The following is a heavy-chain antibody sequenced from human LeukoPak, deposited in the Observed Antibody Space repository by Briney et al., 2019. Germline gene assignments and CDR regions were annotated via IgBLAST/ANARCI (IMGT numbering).Heavy chain of an antibody. CDR2: ISGSGGST. J-gene: IGHJ4*02. D-gene: IGHD3-22*01. CDR3: AKATDYYDSSGYYHRPDY. V-gene: IGHV3-23*01. CDR1: GFTFSSYA. Sequence: GGSLRLSCAASGFTFSSYAMSWVRQAPGKGLEWVSAISGSGGSTYYADSVKGRFTISRDNSKNTLYLQMNSLRGEDTAVYYCAKATDYYDSSGYYHRPDYWGQGTLVTVSS.